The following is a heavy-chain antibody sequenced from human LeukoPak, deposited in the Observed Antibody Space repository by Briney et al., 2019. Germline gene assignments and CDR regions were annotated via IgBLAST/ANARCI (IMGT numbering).Heavy chain of an antibody. CDR1: GLTFSSYW. D-gene: IGHD6-19*01. CDR3: VKVAWTVAGPY. CDR2: IKQDGSET. Sequence: GGSLRLSCAASGLTFSSYWMSWVRQAPGKGLEWAAHIKQDGSETYYVDSVKGRFTISRDNAKNSLYLQMNSLRAEDTAVYYCVKVAWTVAGPYWGQGTLVTVSS. V-gene: IGHV3-7*05. J-gene: IGHJ4*02.